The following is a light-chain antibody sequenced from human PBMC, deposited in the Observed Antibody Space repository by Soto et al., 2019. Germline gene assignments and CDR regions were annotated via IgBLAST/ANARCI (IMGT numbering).Light chain of an antibody. Sequence: QSVLTQPPSLSGSPGQSVTISCTGTSSDVGSYNRVSWYQQPPGTAPKLMIYEVSNRPSGVPDRFSGSKSGNTASLTIPGLQAEDEADYYCNSYTSSSTYVFGTGTKVTVL. CDR1: SSDVGSYNR. V-gene: IGLV2-18*02. CDR3: NSYTSSSTYV. J-gene: IGLJ1*01. CDR2: EVS.